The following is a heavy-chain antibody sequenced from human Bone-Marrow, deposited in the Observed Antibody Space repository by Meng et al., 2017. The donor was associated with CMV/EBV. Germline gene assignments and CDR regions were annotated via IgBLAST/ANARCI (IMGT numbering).Heavy chain of an antibody. V-gene: IGHV4-34*01. J-gene: IGHJ6*02. Sequence: SETLSLTCAVYGGSFSGYYWSWIRQPPGKGLEWIGEINHSGSTNYNPSLKSRVTISVDTSKNQFSLKLSSVTAADTAVYYCARGRTLREARGIAARSYYYYGMDVWGQGTKVTVS. D-gene: IGHD6-6*01. CDR2: INHSGST. CDR1: GGSFSGYY. CDR3: ARGRTLREARGIAARSYYYYGMDV.